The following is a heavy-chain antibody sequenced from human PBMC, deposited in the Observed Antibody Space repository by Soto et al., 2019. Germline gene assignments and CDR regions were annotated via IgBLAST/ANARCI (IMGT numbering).Heavy chain of an antibody. V-gene: IGHV3-23*01. CDR2: ISGSGGST. CDR1: GFTFSSYA. D-gene: IGHD2-15*01. CDR3: AKDRAPYCSGGSCYHYYFDY. J-gene: IGHJ4*02. Sequence: EVQLLESGGGLVQPGGSLRLSCAASGFTFSSYAMSWVRKAPGKGLEWVSAISGSGGSTYYADSVKGRFTISRDNSKNTLYLQMNSLRAEDTAVYYCAKDRAPYCSGGSCYHYYFDYWGQGTLVTVSS.